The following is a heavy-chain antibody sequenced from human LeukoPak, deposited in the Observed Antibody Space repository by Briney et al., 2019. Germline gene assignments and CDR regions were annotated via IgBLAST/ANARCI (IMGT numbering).Heavy chain of an antibody. CDR2: IRYDGSNK. J-gene: IGHJ4*01. D-gene: IGHD1-1*01. V-gene: IGHV3-30*02. CDR1: GFTFSSYG. Sequence: GGSLRLSCAASGFTFSSYGMHWVRQAPGKGLEWVAFIRYDGSNKYYADSVKGRFTISRDNARNSLYLQLNSLRAENTAVYYCARDRKVEPLPEYWGHGTLVTVSS. CDR3: ARDRKVEPLPEY.